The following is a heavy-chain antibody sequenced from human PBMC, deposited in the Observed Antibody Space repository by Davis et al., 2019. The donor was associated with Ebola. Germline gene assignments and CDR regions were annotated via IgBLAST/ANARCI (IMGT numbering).Heavy chain of an antibody. V-gene: IGHV3-30*02. CDR3: AKVSSYHFDY. J-gene: IGHJ4*02. CDR1: GFTFSTYG. D-gene: IGHD5-18*01. CDR2: ISSDGSRS. Sequence: GGSLRLSCAASGFTFSTYGMHWVRQAPGKGLEWVAFISSDGSRSYYVDSVKGRFTISRDNSMHTLHLQMNSLRAEDTAVYYCAKVSSYHFDYWGQGALVTVSS.